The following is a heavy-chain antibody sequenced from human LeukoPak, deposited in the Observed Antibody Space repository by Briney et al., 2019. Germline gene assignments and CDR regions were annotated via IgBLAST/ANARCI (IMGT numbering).Heavy chain of an antibody. CDR1: GYTFTSYY. CDR3: ARGELIGGYCGGDCYSYYFDY. D-gene: IGHD2-21*02. V-gene: IGHV1-8*02. J-gene: IGHJ4*02. CDR2: MNPNSGNT. Sequence: ASVKVSCKASGYTFTSYYMHWVRQAPGQGLEWMGWMNPNSGNTGYAQKFQGRVTMTRNTSISTAYMELSSLRSEDTAVYYCARGELIGGYCGGDCYSYYFDYWGQGTLVTVSS.